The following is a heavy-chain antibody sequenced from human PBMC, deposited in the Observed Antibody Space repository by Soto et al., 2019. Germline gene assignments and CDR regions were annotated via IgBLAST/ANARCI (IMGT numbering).Heavy chain of an antibody. CDR1: GGSISSSSYY. D-gene: IGHD3-22*01. J-gene: IGHJ4*02. CDR3: AIEPYDSSGYYYAFDL. Sequence: SETLSLTCTVSGGSISSSSYYWGWIRQPPGKGLEWIGSIYYSGSTYYNPSLKSRVTISVDTSKNQFSLKLNSVTAADTAMYYCAIEPYDSSGYYYAFDLRGKGAPVT. CDR2: IYYSGST. V-gene: IGHV4-39*07.